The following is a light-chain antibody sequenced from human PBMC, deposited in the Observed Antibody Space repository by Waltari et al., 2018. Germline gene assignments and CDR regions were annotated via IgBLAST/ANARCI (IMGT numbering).Light chain of an antibody. J-gene: IGLJ1*01. CDR3: SSYTSASTLV. V-gene: IGLV2-14*01. CDR1: SNDVGGYNY. Sequence: QSALTQPASVSGSPGQSITISCIGTSNDVGGYNYVSWYQQHPGTAPKLMIYEVSNRPAGVSNRFSASKSGNTASLTISGLQADDEADYYCSSYTSASTLVFGTGTMVTVL. CDR2: EVS.